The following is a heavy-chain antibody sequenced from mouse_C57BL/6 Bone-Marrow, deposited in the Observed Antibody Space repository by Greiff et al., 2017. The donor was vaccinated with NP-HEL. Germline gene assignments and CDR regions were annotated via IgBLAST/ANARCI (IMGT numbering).Heavy chain of an antibody. CDR1: GYTFTSYG. D-gene: IGHD1-1*01. V-gene: IGHV1-81*01. CDR2: IYPRSGNT. CDR3: ARGDYGSSYVAY. J-gene: IGHJ3*01. Sequence: VQLQQSGAELARPGASVKLSCKASGYTFTSYGISWVKQRPGQGLEWIGEIYPRSGNTYYNEKFKGKATLTADKSSSTAYMELRSLTSEDSAVYFCARGDYGSSYVAYWGQGTLVTVSA.